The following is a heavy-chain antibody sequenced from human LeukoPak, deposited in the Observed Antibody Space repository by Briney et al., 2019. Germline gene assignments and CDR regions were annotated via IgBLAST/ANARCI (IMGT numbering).Heavy chain of an antibody. CDR3: ARDRSRAPYCSGGSCFA. D-gene: IGHD2-15*01. J-gene: IGHJ5*02. Sequence: GGSLRLSCAASGFTFSNYSMNWVRQAPGKGLEWVSYISSSSSTIYYADSVKGRFTISRDNAKNSLYLQMNSLRAEDTAVYYCARDRSRAPYCSGGSCFAWGQGTLVTVSS. V-gene: IGHV3-48*01. CDR2: ISSSSSTI. CDR1: GFTFSNYS.